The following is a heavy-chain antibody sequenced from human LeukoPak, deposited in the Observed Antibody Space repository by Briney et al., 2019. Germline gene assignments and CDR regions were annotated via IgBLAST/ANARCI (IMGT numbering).Heavy chain of an antibody. V-gene: IGHV3-30*18. D-gene: IGHD3-16*01. Sequence: PGGSLRLSCAASGFTFSNYGMNWVRQAPGKGLEWVAVISYDGTNKYYADSVKGRFTISRDNSKNTLYLQMNSLRAEDTAIYYCAKAGIGGDYYMDVWGKGTTVTVSS. J-gene: IGHJ6*03. CDR2: ISYDGTNK. CDR1: GFTFSNYG. CDR3: AKAGIGGDYYMDV.